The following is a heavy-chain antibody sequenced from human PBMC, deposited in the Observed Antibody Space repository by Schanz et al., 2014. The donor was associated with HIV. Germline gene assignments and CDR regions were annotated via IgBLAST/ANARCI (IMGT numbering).Heavy chain of an antibody. CDR2: ISYDGSNK. D-gene: IGHD2-15*01. CDR1: GFTFRSYG. V-gene: IGHV3-30*03. J-gene: IGHJ4*02. CDR3: ARGGIWEWDQPDFDY. Sequence: QVQLVESGGGVVQPGRSLRLSCAASGFTFRSYGMHWVRQAPGRGLEWVAVISYDGSNKNYADSVKGRFTISRDNSKNTLYLQMNSLRAEDTAVYYCARGGIWEWDQPDFDYWGQGTLVTVSS.